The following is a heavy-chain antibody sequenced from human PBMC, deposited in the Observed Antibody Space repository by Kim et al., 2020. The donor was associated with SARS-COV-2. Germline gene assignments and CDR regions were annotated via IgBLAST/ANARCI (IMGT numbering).Heavy chain of an antibody. J-gene: IGHJ5*02. CDR1: GDSISSGNYY. V-gene: IGHV4-30-4*01. D-gene: IGHD3-10*01. Sequence: SETLSLTCTVSGDSISSGNYYWTWIRQSPRKGLEWIGYIYYRGATHYNPSLRSRLFMSVHTSKNQFSLELTSVTAADTAVYFCGRGGGLSSYDSGSFYTASWGPGSQVTVSS. CDR2: IYYRGAT. CDR3: GRGGGLSSYDSGSFYTAS.